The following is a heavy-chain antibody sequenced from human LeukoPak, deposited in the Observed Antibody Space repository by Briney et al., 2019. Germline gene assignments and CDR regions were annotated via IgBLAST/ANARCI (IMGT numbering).Heavy chain of an antibody. D-gene: IGHD5-18*01. V-gene: IGHV4-34*01. Sequence: PSETLSLTCAVYGGSFSGYYWSWIRQPPGKGLEWIGEINHSGSTNYSPSLKSRVTISVDTSKNQFSLKLSSVTAADTAVYYCARGHVDTAMVTAWFDPWGQGTLVTVSS. CDR3: ARGHVDTAMVTAWFDP. CDR2: INHSGST. J-gene: IGHJ5*02. CDR1: GGSFSGYY.